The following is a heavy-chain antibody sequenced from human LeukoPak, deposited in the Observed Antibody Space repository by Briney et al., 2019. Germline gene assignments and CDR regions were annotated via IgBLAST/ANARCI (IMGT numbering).Heavy chain of an antibody. J-gene: IGHJ4*02. Sequence: ASVKVSCKASGYTFTSYGISWVRQAPGQGLEWMGWISAYNGNTNYAQKLQGRVTTTTDTSTSTAYMGLRSLRSDDTAVYYCARAGGTMVRGVSDYWGQGTLVTVSS. D-gene: IGHD3-10*01. CDR3: ARAGGTMVRGVSDY. V-gene: IGHV1-18*04. CDR2: ISAYNGNT. CDR1: GYTFTSYG.